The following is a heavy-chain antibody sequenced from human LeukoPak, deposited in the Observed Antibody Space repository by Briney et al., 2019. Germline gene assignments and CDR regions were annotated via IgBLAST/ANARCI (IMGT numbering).Heavy chain of an antibody. CDR3: ARGLGITMVRGVITSEGYYYYMDV. V-gene: IGHV4-4*07. CDR1: GGSISSYY. Sequence: SETLSLTCTVSGGSISSYYWSWIRQPAGKGLEWIGRIYTSGSTNYNPSLKSRVTISVDTSKNQFSLKLSSVTAADTAVYYYARGLGITMVRGVITSEGYYYYMDVWGKGPTVTISS. CDR2: IYTSGST. J-gene: IGHJ6*03. D-gene: IGHD3-10*01.